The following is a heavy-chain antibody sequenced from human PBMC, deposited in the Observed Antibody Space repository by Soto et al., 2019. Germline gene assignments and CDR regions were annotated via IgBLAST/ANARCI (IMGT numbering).Heavy chain of an antibody. V-gene: IGHV4-59*01. CDR3: ARGKGGYTPLDY. CDR2: IYYSGST. J-gene: IGHJ4*02. D-gene: IGHD5-12*01. Sequence: QVQLQESGPGLVKPSETLSLTCTGSVGSISSYYWSWVRQLLGKGLEWIWYIYYSGSTTYNPSLRSRHTISVDTSNTPFSVNLSSVTAADTAVYYCARGKGGYTPLDYWGQGTLVTVPS. CDR1: VGSISSYY.